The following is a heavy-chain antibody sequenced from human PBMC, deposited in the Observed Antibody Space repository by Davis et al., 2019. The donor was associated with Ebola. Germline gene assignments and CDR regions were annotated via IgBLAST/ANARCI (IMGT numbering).Heavy chain of an antibody. Sequence: ASVTVSCKASGYTFTGYDINWVRQAPGQGLEWMGWISGYNGNTNYAQKFQGRVTMTTDTSTSTAYMELRSLRSDDTAVYYCARSRITIAPHNWFDPWGQGTLVTVSS. CDR3: ARSRITIAPHNWFDP. J-gene: IGHJ5*02. CDR2: ISGYNGNT. D-gene: IGHD3-9*01. V-gene: IGHV1-18*01. CDR1: GYTFTGYD.